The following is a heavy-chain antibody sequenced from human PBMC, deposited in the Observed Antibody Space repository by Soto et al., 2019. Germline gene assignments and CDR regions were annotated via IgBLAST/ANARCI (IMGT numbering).Heavy chain of an antibody. D-gene: IGHD3-9*01. CDR3: AGYYDILTGFDY. CDR1: GFTFSSYS. V-gene: IGHV3-21*01. J-gene: IGHJ4*02. CDR2: ISSSSSYI. Sequence: GGSLRLSCAASGFTFSSYSMNWVRQAPGKGLEWVSSISSSSSYIYYADSVKGRFTISRDNAKNSLYLQMNSLRAEDTAVYYCAGYYDILTGFDYWGLGTLVTVSS.